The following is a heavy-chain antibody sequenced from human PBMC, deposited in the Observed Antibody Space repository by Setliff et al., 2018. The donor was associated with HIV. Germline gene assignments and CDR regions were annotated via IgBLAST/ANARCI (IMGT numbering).Heavy chain of an antibody. Sequence: SETLSLTCTVSGGSINSGHYWTWIRQPPGKGLEWIGYIHHSGGTQYNPSLMSRLTMSVDSSKNQFSLSLSSVTAADTAVYYCARLPDINSWPFDYWARGTLVTVSS. D-gene: IGHD6-13*01. V-gene: IGHV4-59*11. CDR1: GGSINSGHY. CDR3: ARLPDINSWPFDY. CDR2: IHHSGGT. J-gene: IGHJ4*02.